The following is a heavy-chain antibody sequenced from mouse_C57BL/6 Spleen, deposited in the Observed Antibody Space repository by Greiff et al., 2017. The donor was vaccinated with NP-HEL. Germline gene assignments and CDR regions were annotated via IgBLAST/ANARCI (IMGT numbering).Heavy chain of an antibody. V-gene: IGHV10-1*01. D-gene: IGHD2-4*01. CDR3: VSERLRGLAY. Sequence: EVKLVESGGGLVQPKGSLKLSCAASGFSFNTYAMNWVRQAPGKGLEWVARIRSKSNNYATYYADSVKDRFTISRDDSESMLYLQMNNLKTEDTAMYYCVSERLRGLAYWGQGTLVTVSA. CDR2: IRSKSNNYAT. CDR1: GFSFNTYA. J-gene: IGHJ3*01.